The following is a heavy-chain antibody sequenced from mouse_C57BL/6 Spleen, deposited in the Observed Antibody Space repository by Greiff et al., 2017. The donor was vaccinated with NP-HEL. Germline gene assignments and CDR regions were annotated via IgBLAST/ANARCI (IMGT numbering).Heavy chain of an antibody. D-gene: IGHD1-1*01. V-gene: IGHV1-52*01. J-gene: IGHJ1*03. CDR3: ARGFTTVVAHWYFDV. CDR2: IDPSDSET. CDR1: GYTFTSYW. Sequence: QVQLQQSGAELVRPGSSVKLSCKASGYTFTSYWMHWVKQRPIQGLEWIGNIDPSDSETHYNQKFKDKATLTVDKSSSTAYMQLSSLTSEDSAVYYCARGFTTVVAHWYFDVWGTGTTVTVSS.